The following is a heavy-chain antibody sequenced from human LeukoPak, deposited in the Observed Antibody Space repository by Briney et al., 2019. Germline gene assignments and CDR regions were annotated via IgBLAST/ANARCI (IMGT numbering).Heavy chain of an antibody. CDR2: VDPEDGET. CDR1: GYTFTDYY. Sequence: GATVKISCKASGYTFTDYYMHWVQQAPGKGLEWMGRVDPEDGETIYAEKFQGRVTITADTSTDTAYMELSSLRSEDTAVYYCAKIAAAGQRIEYFQHWGQGTLVTVSS. D-gene: IGHD6-13*01. V-gene: IGHV1-69-2*01. J-gene: IGHJ1*01. CDR3: AKIAAAGQRIEYFQH.